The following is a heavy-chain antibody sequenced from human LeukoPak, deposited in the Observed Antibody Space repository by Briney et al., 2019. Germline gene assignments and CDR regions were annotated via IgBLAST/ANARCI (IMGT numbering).Heavy chain of an antibody. CDR2: IYHSGST. J-gene: IGHJ4*02. CDR1: GGSISSGGYY. CDR3: ARAHYPDYGGNYYFDY. D-gene: IGHD4-23*01. Sequence: PSQTLSLTCTVSGGSISSGGYYWSWIRQPPGKGLEWIGNIYHSGSTYCNPSLKSRVTISVDRSKNQFSLKLSSVTAADTAVYYCARAHYPDYGGNYYFDYWGQGTLVTVSS. V-gene: IGHV4-30-2*01.